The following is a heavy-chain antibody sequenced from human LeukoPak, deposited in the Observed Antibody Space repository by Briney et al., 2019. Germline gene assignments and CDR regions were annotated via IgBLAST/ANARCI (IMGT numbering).Heavy chain of an antibody. CDR1: GGSFGGYY. Sequence: PSETLSLTCAVYGGSFGGYYWSWIRQPPGKGLEWIGEINHSGSTNYNPSLKSRVTISVDTSKNQFSLKLSSVTAADTAVYYCARANFPGTSFDYWGQGTLVTVSS. D-gene: IGHD6-13*01. CDR2: INHSGST. J-gene: IGHJ4*02. V-gene: IGHV4-34*01. CDR3: ARANFPGTSFDY.